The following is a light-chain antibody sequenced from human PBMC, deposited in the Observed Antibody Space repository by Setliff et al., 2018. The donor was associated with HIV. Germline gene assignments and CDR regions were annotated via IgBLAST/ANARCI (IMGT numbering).Light chain of an antibody. CDR3: CSYAGSHTVV. Sequence: QSALTQPGSVSGSPGQSITISCTGTSSDVGGYNYVSWYQHHPGKAPKLMIYDVNKRPSGVPNRFSGSKSGNTASLTISGLQAEDEADYYCCSYAGSHTVVFGTGTKGTV. J-gene: IGLJ1*01. CDR2: DVN. CDR1: SSDVGGYNY. V-gene: IGLV2-11*01.